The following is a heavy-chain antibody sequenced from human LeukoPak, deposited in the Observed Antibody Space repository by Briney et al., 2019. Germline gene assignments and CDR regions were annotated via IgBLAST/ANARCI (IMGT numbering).Heavy chain of an antibody. D-gene: IGHD6-19*01. V-gene: IGHV1-2*06. J-gene: IGHJ6*02. CDR2: INPNSGGT. Sequence: GASVKVSCKASGYTFTGYYMHWVRQAPGQGLEWMGRINPNSGGTNYAQKFQGRVTMTRDTSISTAYMELSSLRSEDTAVYYCARTRGSGWYLEPDYYYGMDVWGQGTTVTVSS. CDR1: GYTFTGYY. CDR3: ARTRGSGWYLEPDYYYGMDV.